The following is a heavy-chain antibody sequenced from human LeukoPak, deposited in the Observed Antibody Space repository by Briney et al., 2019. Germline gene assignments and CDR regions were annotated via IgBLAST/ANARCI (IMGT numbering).Heavy chain of an antibody. D-gene: IGHD1-26*01. CDR3: ARVAAWELETFYFDY. CDR1: GYTFTGYY. CDR2: INPNSGGT. J-gene: IGHJ4*02. Sequence: GASVKVSCKASGYTFTGYYMHWVRQAPGQGLEWMGWINPNSGGTNYAQKFQGRVTMTRDTSISTAYMELSRLRSDDTAIYYCARVAAWELETFYFDYWGQGTLVTVSS. V-gene: IGHV1-2*02.